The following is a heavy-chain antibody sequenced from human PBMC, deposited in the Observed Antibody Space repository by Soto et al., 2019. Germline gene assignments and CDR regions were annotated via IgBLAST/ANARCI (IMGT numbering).Heavy chain of an antibody. CDR3: ARNFYSGYDFYYYYGMDV. D-gene: IGHD5-12*01. CDR2: TYYRSKWYN. Sequence: PSQTLSLTCAISGDSVSSNSAAWNWIRQSPSRGLEWLGRTYYRSKWYNDYAVSVKSRITINPDTSKNQFSLQLNSVTPEDTAAYYCARNFYSGYDFYYYYGMDVWGQGTTVTVA. J-gene: IGHJ6*01. V-gene: IGHV6-1*01. CDR1: GDSVSSNSAA.